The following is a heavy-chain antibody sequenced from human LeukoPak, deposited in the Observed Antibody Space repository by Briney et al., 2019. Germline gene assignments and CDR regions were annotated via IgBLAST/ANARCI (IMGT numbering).Heavy chain of an antibody. J-gene: IGHJ4*02. D-gene: IGHD3-22*01. Sequence: GASVKVSCKASGYTFTGYYMHWVRQAPGQGLEWMAWISTSNGNTNYAQSLQGRVTLTTDTSTSTAYMELRSLRSDDTAVYYCVAYYDSSGSYFDYWGQGTLVTVSS. V-gene: IGHV1-18*04. CDR3: VAYYDSSGSYFDY. CDR1: GYTFTGYY. CDR2: ISTSNGNT.